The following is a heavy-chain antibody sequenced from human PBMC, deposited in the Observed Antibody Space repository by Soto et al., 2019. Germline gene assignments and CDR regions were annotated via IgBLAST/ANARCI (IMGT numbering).Heavy chain of an antibody. V-gene: IGHV4-4*07. J-gene: IGHJ6*02. CDR1: GGSISSYY. CDR2: IYPSGNT. Sequence: SETLSLTCTVSGGSISSYYWSWIRQTAGKGLEWIGRIYPSGNTNYNPSLKSRVTLSIDTSKNQLSLKMSSVTAADTAVYFCAGDEGYYYSGMDVWGQGTAVTVSS. CDR3: AGDEGYYYSGMDV.